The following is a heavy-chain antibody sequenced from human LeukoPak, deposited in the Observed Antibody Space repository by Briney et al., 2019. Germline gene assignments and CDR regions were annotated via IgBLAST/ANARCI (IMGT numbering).Heavy chain of an antibody. J-gene: IGHJ4*02. Sequence: PSQSLSPTYTVSLHSTTSNCSRSVRQPPGKGMEWLEGICRSGSHNYNTSLKSRVTISIDRSRNQIVLELASVAAADKAGYYCAREILGGFNPGAYWGQGTLVTVSS. CDR3: AREILGGFNPGAY. CDR1: LHSTTSNC. D-gene: IGHD1-14*01. CDR2: ICRSGSH. V-gene: IGHV4/OR15-8*01.